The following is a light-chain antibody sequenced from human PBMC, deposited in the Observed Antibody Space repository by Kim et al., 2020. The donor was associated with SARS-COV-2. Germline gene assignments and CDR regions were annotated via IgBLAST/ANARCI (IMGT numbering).Light chain of an antibody. CDR3: QQYSSYWT. Sequence: DIQMTQSPSTLSASVGDRVTITCRASQSISSWLAWYQQKPGKAPRLLIYKASSLESGVPSRFSGSGSGTEFTLTISSLQPDDFATYYCQQYSSYWTFGHGTKVDIK. CDR1: QSISSW. V-gene: IGKV1-5*03. J-gene: IGKJ1*01. CDR2: KAS.